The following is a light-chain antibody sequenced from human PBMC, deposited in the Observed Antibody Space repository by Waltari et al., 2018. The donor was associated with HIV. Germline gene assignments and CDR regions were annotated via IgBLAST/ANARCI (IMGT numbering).Light chain of an antibody. V-gene: IGKV3-11*01. Sequence: EIVLTQSPAPLSLSPGERSTLSCGASHSVGSLIAWYQQKPGQAPRLLIYDASNRATGIPARFSGSGSGTDFTLTISSLEPEDFAVYYCQQRSAWPLTFGGGTKVEIK. CDR1: HSVGSL. J-gene: IGKJ4*01. CDR2: DAS. CDR3: QQRSAWPLT.